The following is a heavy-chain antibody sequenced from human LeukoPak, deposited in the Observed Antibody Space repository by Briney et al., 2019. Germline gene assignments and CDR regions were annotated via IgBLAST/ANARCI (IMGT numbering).Heavy chain of an antibody. CDR1: GYTFDDYG. V-gene: IGHV3-20*04. CDR2: INWNGGST. D-gene: IGHD5-24*01. CDR3: VRLGRDGYTYGAAY. Sequence: GGSLRLSCAGSGYTFDDYGMRWVRHAPREGLEWVARINWNGGSTGYAASVKGRCTISRDNAKNALYLEMNSLRAEDTAFYYCVRLGRDGYTYGAAYWGQGTLVTVSS. J-gene: IGHJ1*01.